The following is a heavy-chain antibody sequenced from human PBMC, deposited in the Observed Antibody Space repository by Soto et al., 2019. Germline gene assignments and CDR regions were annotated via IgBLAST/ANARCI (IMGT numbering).Heavy chain of an antibody. CDR3: ARDGSGYDSSYYYMDV. V-gene: IGHV1-2*04. CDR2: INPNSGGT. CDR1: GYTFTGYY. J-gene: IGHJ6*03. D-gene: IGHD5-12*01. Sequence: GASVKVSCKASGYTFTGYYMHWVRQAPGQGLEWMGWINPNSGGTNYAQKFQGWVTMTRDTSISTAYMELSRLRSDDTAVYYCARDGSGYDSSYYYMDVWGKGTTVTVSS.